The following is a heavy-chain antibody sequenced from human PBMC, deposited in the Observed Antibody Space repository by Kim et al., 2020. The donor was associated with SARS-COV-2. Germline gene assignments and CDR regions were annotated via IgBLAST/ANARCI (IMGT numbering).Heavy chain of an antibody. V-gene: IGHV3-23*01. D-gene: IGHD3-22*01. CDR3: AKHINYYDSSGYLTL. J-gene: IGHJ4*02. Sequence: DSVKGRFTISRDNSKNTLYLQMNSLRAEDTAVDYCAKHINYYDSSGYLTLWGQGTLVTVSS.